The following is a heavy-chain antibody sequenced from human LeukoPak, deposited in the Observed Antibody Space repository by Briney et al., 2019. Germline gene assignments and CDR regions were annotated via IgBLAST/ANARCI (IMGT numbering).Heavy chain of an antibody. J-gene: IGHJ4*02. CDR2: IWYDGSNK. Sequence: PGGSLRLSCAASGFTFSSYGMHWVRQAPGKGLEWVAVIWYDGSNKYYADSVKGRFTISRDNSKNTLYLQMNSLRAEDTAVYYCARVSQGKAAAGIRGEFDYWGQGTLVTVSS. V-gene: IGHV3-33*01. CDR3: ARVSQGKAAAGIRGEFDY. CDR1: GFTFSSYG. D-gene: IGHD6-13*01.